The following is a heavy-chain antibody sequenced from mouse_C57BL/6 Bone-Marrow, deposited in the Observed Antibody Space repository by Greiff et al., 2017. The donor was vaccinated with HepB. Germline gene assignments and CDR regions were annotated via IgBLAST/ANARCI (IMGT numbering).Heavy chain of an antibody. D-gene: IGHD2-5*01. CDR1: GFTFSSYA. J-gene: IGHJ4*01. CDR2: ISDGGSYT. CDR3: ARARYSRAMDY. V-gene: IGHV5-4*03. Sequence: EVKLVECGGGLVKPGGSLKLSCAASGFTFSSYAMSWVRQTPEKRLEWVATISDGGSYTYYPDNVKGRFTISRDNAKNNLYLQMSHLKSEDTAMYYCARARYSRAMDYWGQGTSVTVSS.